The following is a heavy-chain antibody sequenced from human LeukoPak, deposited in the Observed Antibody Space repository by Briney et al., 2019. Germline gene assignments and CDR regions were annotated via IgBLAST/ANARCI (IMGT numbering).Heavy chain of an antibody. J-gene: IGHJ5*02. Sequence: SETLSLTCAVYGGSFSGYYWSWIRRPPGKGLEWIGEINHSGSTNYNPSLKSRVTISVDTSKNQFSLKLSSVTAADTAVYYCARNDIVVVVAAIPRRGYFDPWGQGTLVTVSS. V-gene: IGHV4-34*01. CDR3: ARNDIVVVVAAIPRRGYFDP. D-gene: IGHD2-15*01. CDR1: GGSFSGYY. CDR2: INHSGST.